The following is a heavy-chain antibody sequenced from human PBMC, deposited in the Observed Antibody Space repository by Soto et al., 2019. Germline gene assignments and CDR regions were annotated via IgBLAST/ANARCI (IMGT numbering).Heavy chain of an antibody. V-gene: IGHV1-2*04. J-gene: IGHJ5*02. CDR1: GYTFTGYY. Sequence: QVPLVQSGAEVKKPGASVKVSCKASGYTFTGYYMHWVRQAPGQGLEWMGWINPNSGGTNYAQKFQGWVTMTRDTSISTAYMELSRLRSDDTAVYYCARVGGYCSGGSCYSGWFDPWGQGTLVTVSS. CDR3: ARVGGYCSGGSCYSGWFDP. D-gene: IGHD2-15*01. CDR2: INPNSGGT.